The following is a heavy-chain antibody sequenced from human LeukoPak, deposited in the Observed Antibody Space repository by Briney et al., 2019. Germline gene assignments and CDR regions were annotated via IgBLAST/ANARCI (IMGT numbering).Heavy chain of an antibody. V-gene: IGHV3-23*01. J-gene: IGHJ5*02. CDR2: ISGSGGRT. Sequence: GGSLRLSCAASGFTFSSYAMSWVRQAPGKGLEWVSVISGSGGRTYYADSVKGRFTISRDNSKNTLYLQMNSLRAEDTAVYYCAKALGYNWNYVRFDPWGQGTLVTVSS. CDR1: GFTFSSYA. CDR3: AKALGYNWNYVRFDP. D-gene: IGHD1-7*01.